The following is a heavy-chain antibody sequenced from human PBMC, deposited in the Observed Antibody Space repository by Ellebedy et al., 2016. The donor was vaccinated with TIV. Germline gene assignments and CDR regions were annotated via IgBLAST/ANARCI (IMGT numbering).Heavy chain of an antibody. CDR3: ARHIVTTILEGFDL. CDR2: IKQDGSER. J-gene: IGHJ3*01. CDR1: GFTFSSYW. D-gene: IGHD5-12*01. Sequence: GESLKISXAASGFTFSSYWMSWVRQAPGKGLEWVANIKQDGSERYYVDSVKGRFTISRDNAKNSMYLQVNSLRAEDTAVYYCARHIVTTILEGFDLWGQGTMVTVSS. V-gene: IGHV3-7*01.